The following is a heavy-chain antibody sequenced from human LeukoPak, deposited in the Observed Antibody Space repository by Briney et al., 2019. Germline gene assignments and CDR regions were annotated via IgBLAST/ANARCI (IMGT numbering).Heavy chain of an antibody. J-gene: IGHJ5*02. CDR1: GYTFTSYD. V-gene: IGHV1-8*01. Sequence: GASVKVSCKASGYTFTSYDINWVRQATGQGLEWMGWMNPNSGNTGYAQKFQGRVTMTRNTSISTAYMELSSLRSEDTAVYYCARGRGGLWFRDRNWFDPRGQGTLVTVSS. CDR3: ARGRGGLWFRDRNWFDP. CDR2: MNPNSGNT. D-gene: IGHD3-10*01.